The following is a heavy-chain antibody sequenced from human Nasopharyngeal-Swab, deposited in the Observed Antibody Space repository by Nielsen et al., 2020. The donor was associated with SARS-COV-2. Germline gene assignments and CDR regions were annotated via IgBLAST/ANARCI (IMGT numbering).Heavy chain of an antibody. D-gene: IGHD3-3*01. Sequence: SLKISCAASGFTFSSYAMSWVRQAPGKGLEWVSGISWNSGSIGYADSVKGRFTISRDNAKNSLYLQMNSLRAEDTALYYCAGGVITPFDYWGQGTLVTVSS. CDR3: AGGVITPFDY. V-gene: IGHV3-9*01. CDR1: GFTFSSYA. CDR2: ISWNSGSI. J-gene: IGHJ4*02.